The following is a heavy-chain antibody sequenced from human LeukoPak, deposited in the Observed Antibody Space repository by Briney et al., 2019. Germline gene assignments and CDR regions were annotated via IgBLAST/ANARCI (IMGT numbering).Heavy chain of an antibody. D-gene: IGHD6-13*01. Sequence: GRSLRLSCAASGFTFSSYAMHWVRQAPGKGLEWVAVISYDGSNKYYADSVKGRFTISRDNSKNTLYLQMNSLKASDTAMYYCARKAAAAGTFNAFDIWGQGTLVTVSS. CDR3: ARKAAAAGTFNAFDI. CDR1: GFTFSSYA. CDR2: ISYDGSNK. V-gene: IGHV3-30*04. J-gene: IGHJ3*02.